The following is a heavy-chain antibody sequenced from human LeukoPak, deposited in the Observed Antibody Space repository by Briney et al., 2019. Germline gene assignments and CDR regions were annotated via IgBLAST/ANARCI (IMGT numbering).Heavy chain of an antibody. CDR1: GFTFSSYW. Sequence: GGSLRLSCAASGFTFSSYWMHWVRQAPGKGLVWVSRINSDGSSTSYADSVKGRFTISRDNAKNSLYLQMNSLRAEDTAVYYCARDVGITRTFDYWGQGTLVTVSS. CDR3: ARDVGITRTFDY. J-gene: IGHJ4*02. CDR2: INSDGSST. D-gene: IGHD1/OR15-1a*01. V-gene: IGHV3-74*01.